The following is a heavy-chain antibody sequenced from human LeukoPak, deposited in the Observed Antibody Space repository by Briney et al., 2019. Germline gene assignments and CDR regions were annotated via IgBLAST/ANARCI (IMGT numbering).Heavy chain of an antibody. CDR2: MNPNSGNT. J-gene: IGHJ5*02. CDR1: GYTFTSYD. CDR3: ARVDYYDSDWFDP. V-gene: IGHV1-8*01. Sequence: VASVKVSCKASGYTFTSYDINWVRRATGQGLEWMGWMNPNSGNTGYAQKFQGRVTMTRNTSISTAYMELSSLRSEDTAVYYCARVDYYDSDWFDPWGQGTLVTVSS. D-gene: IGHD3-22*01.